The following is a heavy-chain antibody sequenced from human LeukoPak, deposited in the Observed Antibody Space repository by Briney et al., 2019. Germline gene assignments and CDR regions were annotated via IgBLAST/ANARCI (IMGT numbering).Heavy chain of an antibody. V-gene: IGHV5-51*01. CDR2: IYPGDSDT. J-gene: IGHJ5*02. Sequence: GGSLQISCKGSGYFFTSYWIGWVRQMPGKGLEWMGIIYPGDSDTRYSPSFQGQVTISADKSISTAYLQWSSLKASDTDRYYFAGERLNPGGHSFESWFDPWGQGTLVTVSS. CDR1: GYFFTSYW. CDR3: AGERLNPGGHSFESWFDP. D-gene: IGHD5-18*01.